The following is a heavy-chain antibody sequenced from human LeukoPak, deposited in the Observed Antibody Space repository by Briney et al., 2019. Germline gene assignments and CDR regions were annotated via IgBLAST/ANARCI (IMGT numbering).Heavy chain of an antibody. Sequence: PSETLSLTCAVSGYSISSGYYWGWIRQPAGKGLEWIGHIYAPGSSNYSPSFKSRVTMSIDMSNNQFSLRLNSVTAADTAMYYCARDLEDFDSPANDYWGQGTHVIVSP. V-gene: IGHV4-38-2*02. CDR1: GYSISSGYY. J-gene: IGHJ4*02. CDR2: IYAPGSS. CDR3: ARDLEDFDSPANDY. D-gene: IGHD2-15*01.